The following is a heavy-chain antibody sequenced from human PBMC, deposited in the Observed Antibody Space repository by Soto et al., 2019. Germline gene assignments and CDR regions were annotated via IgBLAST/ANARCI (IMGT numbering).Heavy chain of an antibody. CDR2: ISSSGSTI. D-gene: IGHD6-19*01. CDR1: GFTFSSYA. J-gene: IGHJ4*02. CDR3: AREGVSSGWYY. V-gene: IGHV3-48*03. Sequence: GGSLRLSCAASGFTFSSYAMNWVRQAPGKGLEWVSYISSSGSTIYYADSVKGRFTISRDNAKNSLYLQMNSLRAEYTAVYYCAREGVSSGWYYWGQGTLVTVSS.